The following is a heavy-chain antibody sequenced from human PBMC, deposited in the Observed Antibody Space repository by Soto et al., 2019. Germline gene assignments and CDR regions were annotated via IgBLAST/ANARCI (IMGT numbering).Heavy chain of an antibody. CDR3: ARGCRGIAARLHPLKYYYYMDV. Sequence: ASVKVSCKASGYTFTSYDINWVRQATGQGLEWMGWMNPNSGNTGYAQKFQGRVTMTRNTSISTAYMELSSLRSEDTAVYYCARGCRGIAARLHPLKYYYYMDVWGKGTTVTVSS. CDR1: GYTFTSYD. J-gene: IGHJ6*03. V-gene: IGHV1-8*01. D-gene: IGHD6-6*01. CDR2: MNPNSGNT.